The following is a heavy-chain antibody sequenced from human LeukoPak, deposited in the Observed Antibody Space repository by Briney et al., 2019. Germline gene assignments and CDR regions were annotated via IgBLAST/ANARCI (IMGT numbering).Heavy chain of an antibody. J-gene: IGHJ4*02. D-gene: IGHD5-18*01. V-gene: IGHV3-30*02. CDR3: ARDQGGYSYGAFDY. CDR2: IRFDETDK. Sequence: GGSLRLSCAASGFRFSSHGMHWVRQAPGKGLEWVAFIRFDETDKYYIDSVKGRFSISRDNSKNTLFLQMNSLRTEDTALYYCARDQGGYSYGAFDYWGQGTLVTVSP. CDR1: GFRFSSHG.